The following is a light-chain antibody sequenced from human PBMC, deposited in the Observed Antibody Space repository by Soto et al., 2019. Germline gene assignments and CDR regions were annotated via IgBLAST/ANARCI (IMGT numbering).Light chain of an antibody. J-gene: IGKJ2*01. CDR1: QNFGNTF. CDR3: QQYGSSPYT. V-gene: IGKV3-20*01. CDR2: GAS. Sequence: IVLTQSPGTLSLSPGERATLSCRASQNFGNTFLAWYQQKPGQAPRLLIYGASSRATGIPDRISGSGSGKDFTLTISRLETEDFAVYFCQQYGSSPYTFGQGTKLEIK.